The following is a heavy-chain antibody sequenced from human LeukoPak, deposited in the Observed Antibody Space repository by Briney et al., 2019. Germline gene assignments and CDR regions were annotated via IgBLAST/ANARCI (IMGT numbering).Heavy chain of an antibody. CDR1: GVSISSGGYY. CDR3: ASTRGYSYGYFSGAFDI. J-gene: IGHJ3*02. CDR2: IFQSGST. D-gene: IGHD5-18*01. Sequence: SQTLSLTCTVSGVSISSGGYYWSWIRQPPGKGLEWIGYIFQSGSTYYNPSLKSRVTISVDRSKNQFSLKLSSVTAADTAVYYCASTRGYSYGYFSGAFDIWGQGTMVTVSS. V-gene: IGHV4-30-2*01.